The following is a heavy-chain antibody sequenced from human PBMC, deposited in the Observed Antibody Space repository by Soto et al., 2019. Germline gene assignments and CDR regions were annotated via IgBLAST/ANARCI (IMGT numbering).Heavy chain of an antibody. CDR1: GFTFSSYA. CDR3: ARDHSFYCGGDCYTFDY. CDR2: ISYDGSNK. J-gene: IGHJ4*02. D-gene: IGHD2-21*02. V-gene: IGHV3-30-3*01. Sequence: QVQLVESGGGVVQPGRSLRLSCAASGFTFSSYAMHWVRQAPGKGLEWVAVISYDGSNKYYADSVKGRFTISRDNSKNTVYLQMTSLRAEDTAVYYCARDHSFYCGGDCYTFDYWGQGTLVTVSS.